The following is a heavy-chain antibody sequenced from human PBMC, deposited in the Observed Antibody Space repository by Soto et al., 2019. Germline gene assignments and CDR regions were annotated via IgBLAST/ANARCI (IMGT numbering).Heavy chain of an antibody. V-gene: IGHV3-30-3*01. CDR1: GFNVSAYT. D-gene: IGHD1-26*01. CDR2: ISSDGNHK. J-gene: IGHJ4*02. CDR3: ASWEKPLFDS. Sequence: QVKLVESGGGVVQPGRSLRLSCAASGFNVSAYTMHWVRQAPGKGLEWVAVISSDGNHKYYTDSVKGRFTISGDAFTNTLHSPTTGLSAEVTAVYSCASWEKPLFDSRGQGTLVTVSS.